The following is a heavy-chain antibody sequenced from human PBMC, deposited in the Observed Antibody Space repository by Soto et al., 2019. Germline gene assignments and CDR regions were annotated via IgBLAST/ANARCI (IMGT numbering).Heavy chain of an antibody. CDR2: IGSSSSYI. CDR1: GFTFSSYS. Sequence: PGGSLRLSCAASGFTFSSYSMNWVRQAPGQGLEWVSSIGSSSSYIYYADSVKGRFTISRDNAKNSLYLQMNSLRAEDTAVYYCARDIIGGGYYWSVKPSYYYYGMDVWGQGTTVTVSS. J-gene: IGHJ6*02. V-gene: IGHV3-21*01. CDR3: ARDIIGGGYYWSVKPSYYYYGMDV. D-gene: IGHD3-22*01.